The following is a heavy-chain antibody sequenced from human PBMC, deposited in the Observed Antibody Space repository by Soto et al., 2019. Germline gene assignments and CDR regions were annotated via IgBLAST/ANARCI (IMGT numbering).Heavy chain of an antibody. CDR2: ISYDGSNK. CDR1: GFSFSSYG. D-gene: IGHD1-1*01. CDR3: AKARTNWTDPTQYFDY. J-gene: IGHJ4*02. Sequence: QVQLVESGGGVVQPGRSLRLSCAASGFSFSSYGMHWVRQAPGKGLEWVAVISYDGSNKYYADSVKGRFTISRDNSKNTLYLQMSSLRAEDTAVYYCAKARTNWTDPTQYFDYWGQGTLVTVSS. V-gene: IGHV3-30*18.